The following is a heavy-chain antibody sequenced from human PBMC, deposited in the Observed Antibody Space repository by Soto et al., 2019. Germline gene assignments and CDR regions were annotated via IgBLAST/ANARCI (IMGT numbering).Heavy chain of an antibody. V-gene: IGHV4-30-4*08. CDR1: IGALSSGDYY. D-gene: IGHD5-12*01. J-gene: IGHJ4*02. CDR2: INTGGST. CDR3: ARGTLGYLDPFQY. Sequence: PSETLSLTCTVSIGALSSGDYYWTWVRQLPGKGLEWMGYINTGGSTYFNPSLKSRVTFSVDRSKNQFSLRLNYVTAADTAVYYCARGTLGYLDPFQYCGQGTLVTVSS.